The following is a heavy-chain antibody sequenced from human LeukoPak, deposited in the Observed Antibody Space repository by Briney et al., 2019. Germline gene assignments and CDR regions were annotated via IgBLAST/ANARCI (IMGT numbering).Heavy chain of an antibody. V-gene: IGHV3-30*18. J-gene: IGHJ4*02. CDR2: ISYDGSNK. CDR1: GFTFSSYD. CDR3: ANLPSY. D-gene: IGHD2-2*01. Sequence: GGSLRLSCAASGFTFSSYDIHWVRQAPGKGLEWVAVISYDGSNKFYADSVKGRFTISRDNSKNTLSLQMNSLRAEDTAVYYCANLPSYWGQGTLVTVSS.